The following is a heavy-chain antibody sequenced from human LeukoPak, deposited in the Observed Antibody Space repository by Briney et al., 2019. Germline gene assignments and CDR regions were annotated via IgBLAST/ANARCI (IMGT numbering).Heavy chain of an antibody. CDR1: GYSISSGYY. V-gene: IGHV4-38-2*02. CDR3: ARADVWGSYRYTWTY. J-gene: IGHJ4*02. D-gene: IGHD3-16*02. Sequence: SETLSLTCTVSGYSISSGYYWGWIRQPPGKGLEWIGSIYHSGSTYYNPSLKSRVTISVDTSKNQFSLKLSSVTAADTAVYYCARADVWGSYRYTWTYWGQGTLVTVSS. CDR2: IYHSGST.